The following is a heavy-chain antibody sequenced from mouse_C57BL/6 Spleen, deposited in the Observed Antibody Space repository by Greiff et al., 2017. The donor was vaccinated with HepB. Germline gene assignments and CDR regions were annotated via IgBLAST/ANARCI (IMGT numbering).Heavy chain of an antibody. CDR2: IYPGSGST. Sequence: QVQLKQPGAELVKPGASVKMSCKASGYTFTSYWITWVKQRPGQGLEWIGDIYPGSGSTNYNEKFKSKATLTVDTSSSTAYMQLSSLTSEDSAVYYCAREKMDSSDYAMDYWGQGTSVTVSS. CDR1: GYTFTSYW. J-gene: IGHJ4*01. D-gene: IGHD3-2*01. V-gene: IGHV1-55*01. CDR3: AREKMDSSDYAMDY.